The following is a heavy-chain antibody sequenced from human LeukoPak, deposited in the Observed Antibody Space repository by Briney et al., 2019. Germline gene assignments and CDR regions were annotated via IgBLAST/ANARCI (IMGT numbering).Heavy chain of an antibody. Sequence: ASVKVSCNASGYTFSGYYMHWVRQATGQGLEWMGWMNPNSGNTGYAQKFQGRVTMTRNTSISTAYMELSSLRSEDTAVYYCARLYSSWYDYYYYMDVWGKGTTVTISS. V-gene: IGHV1-8*02. D-gene: IGHD6-13*01. CDR3: ARLYSSWYDYYYYMDV. CDR1: GYTFSGYY. CDR2: MNPNSGNT. J-gene: IGHJ6*03.